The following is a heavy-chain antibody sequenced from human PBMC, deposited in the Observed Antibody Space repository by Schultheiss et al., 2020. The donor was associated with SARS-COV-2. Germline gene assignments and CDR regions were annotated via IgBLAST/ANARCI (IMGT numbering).Heavy chain of an antibody. Sequence: GGSLRLSCAASGIIFSSNAMTWVRQAPGKGLEWVSGISWNSGSIGYADSVKGRFTISRDNAKNSLYLQMNSLRAEDTALYYCAKSRGYYYDSSGYWNGFDPWGQGTLVTVSS. CDR2: ISWNSGSI. CDR3: AKSRGYYYDSSGYWNGFDP. J-gene: IGHJ5*02. CDR1: GIIFSSNA. V-gene: IGHV3-9*01. D-gene: IGHD3-22*01.